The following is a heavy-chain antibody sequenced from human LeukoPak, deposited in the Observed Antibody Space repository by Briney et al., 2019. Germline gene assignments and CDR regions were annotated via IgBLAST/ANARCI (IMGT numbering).Heavy chain of an antibody. D-gene: IGHD6-13*01. CDR3: ARVGYSSWSEIDY. CDR2: MNPNSGNT. Sequence: ASVKVSCKASGYTFTGYYMHWVRQAPGQGLEWMGWMNPNSGNTGYAQKFQGRVTMTRNTSISTAYMELSSLRSEDTAVYYCARVGYSSWSEIDYWGQGTLVTVSS. CDR1: GYTFTGYY. V-gene: IGHV1-8*02. J-gene: IGHJ4*02.